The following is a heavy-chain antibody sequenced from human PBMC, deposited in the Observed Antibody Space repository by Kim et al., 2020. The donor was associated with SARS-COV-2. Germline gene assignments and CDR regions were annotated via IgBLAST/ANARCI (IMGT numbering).Heavy chain of an antibody. D-gene: IGHD3-10*01. V-gene: IGHV3-9*01. CDR1: GFTFDDYA. Sequence: GGSLRLSCAASGFTFDDYAMHWVRQAPGKGLEWVSGISWNSGSIGYADSVKGRFTISRDNAKNSLYLQMNSLRAEDTALYYCAKIGGSGSYYSWPDAFDIWGQGTMVTVSS. CDR3: AKIGGSGSYYSWPDAFDI. CDR2: ISWNSGSI. J-gene: IGHJ3*02.